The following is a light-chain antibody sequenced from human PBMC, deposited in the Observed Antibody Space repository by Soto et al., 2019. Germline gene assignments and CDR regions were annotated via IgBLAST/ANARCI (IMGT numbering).Light chain of an antibody. CDR1: QSVSSN. CDR2: GAS. V-gene: IGKV3-15*01. Sequence: EIVMTQSPVTLSVSPGERATLSCRAGQSVSSNLAWYQQKPGQAPRLLIYGASTRATGIPARFTGSGSGTEFTLTISSLQFDDSAVYYCQQYNNWWTFGQGTKVVIK. CDR3: QQYNNWWT. J-gene: IGKJ1*01.